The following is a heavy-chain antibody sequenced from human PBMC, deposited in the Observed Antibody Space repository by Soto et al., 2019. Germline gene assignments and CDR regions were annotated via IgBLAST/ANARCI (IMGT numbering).Heavy chain of an antibody. D-gene: IGHD3-3*01. Sequence: GESLRLSCAASGFTFSDYYMSWIRQAPGKGLEWVSYISSSGSTIYYADSVKGRFTISRDNAKNSLYLQMNSLRAEDTAVYYCARQPDFWSGYHDYWGQGTLVTVSS. V-gene: IGHV3-11*01. CDR2: ISSSGSTI. J-gene: IGHJ4*02. CDR3: ARQPDFWSGYHDY. CDR1: GFTFSDYY.